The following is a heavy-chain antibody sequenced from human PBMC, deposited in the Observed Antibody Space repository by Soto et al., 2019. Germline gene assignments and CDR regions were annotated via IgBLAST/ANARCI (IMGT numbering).Heavy chain of an antibody. CDR3: ARGSQHLVAAEIDY. D-gene: IGHD1-26*01. V-gene: IGHV4-31*03. CDR2: IYYSGAA. Sequence: QVQLQESGPGLVKPSQTLSLTCTVSGGSITSSAYYWSWIRQYPGRGLQWIGYIYYSGAAYYIPSLKSRITISVDTSKNQLSLNLRSVTAADTAVYYCARGSQHLVAAEIDYWGQGTLVTVPS. CDR1: GGSITSSAYY. J-gene: IGHJ4*02.